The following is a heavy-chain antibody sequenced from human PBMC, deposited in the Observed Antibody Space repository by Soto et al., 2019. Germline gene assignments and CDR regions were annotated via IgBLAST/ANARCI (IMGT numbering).Heavy chain of an antibody. CDR3: AGGSMYDILTEY. Sequence: PSETLSLTCTVSGGSISSYYWSWIRQPPGKGLEWIGYIYYSGSTNYNPSLKSRVTISVDTSKNQSSLKLSSVTAADTAVYYCAGGSMYDILTEYWGQGTLVTVSS. CDR1: GGSISSYY. D-gene: IGHD3-9*01. V-gene: IGHV4-59*08. CDR2: IYYSGST. J-gene: IGHJ4*02.